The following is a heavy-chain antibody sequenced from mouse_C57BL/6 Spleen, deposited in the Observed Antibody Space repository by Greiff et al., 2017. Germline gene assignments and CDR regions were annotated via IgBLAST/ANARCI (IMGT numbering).Heavy chain of an antibody. CDR2: IYPGDGDT. CDR1: GYAFSSYW. V-gene: IGHV1-80*01. CDR3: ARGGGYGERYYSMAY. D-gene: IGHD2-2*01. Sequence: VQLQQSGAELVKPGASVKISCKASGYAFSSYWMNWVKQRPGKGLEWIGQIYPGDGDTNYNGKFKGKATLTADKSSSTAYMQLSSLTCEDSAVYVCARGGGYGERYYSMAYWGQGTSVTVSA. J-gene: IGHJ4*01.